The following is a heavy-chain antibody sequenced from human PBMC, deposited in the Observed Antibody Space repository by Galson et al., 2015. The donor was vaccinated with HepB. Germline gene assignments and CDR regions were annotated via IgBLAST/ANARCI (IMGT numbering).Heavy chain of an antibody. J-gene: IGHJ4*02. CDR1: GFTFSSYW. V-gene: IGHV3-23*01. CDR3: AKDSGLGGEDY. D-gene: IGHD3-16*01. Sequence: SLRLSCAASGFTFSSYWMHWVRQAPGKGLEWVSAIRGSGTGTYYADSVKGRFTISRDDSKNTLFLQLNSLRAEDTAIYYCAKDSGLGGEDYWGQGILVTVSS. CDR2: IRGSGTGT.